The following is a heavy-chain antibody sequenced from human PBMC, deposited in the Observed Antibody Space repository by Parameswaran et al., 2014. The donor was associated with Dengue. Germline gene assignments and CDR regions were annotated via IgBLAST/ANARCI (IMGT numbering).Heavy chain of an antibody. V-gene: IGHV1-69*01. CDR2: IIPIFGTA. Sequence: WVRQAPGQGLEWMGGIIPIFGTANYAQKFQGRVTITADESTSTAYMELSSLRSEDTAVYYCARGRGGYSLRGYHYWGQGTLVTVSS. D-gene: IGHD5-12*01. J-gene: IGHJ4*02. CDR3: ARGRGGYSLRGYHY.